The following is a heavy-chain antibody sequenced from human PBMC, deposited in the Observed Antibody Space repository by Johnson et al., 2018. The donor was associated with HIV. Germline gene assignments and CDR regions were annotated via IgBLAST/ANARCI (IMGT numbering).Heavy chain of an antibody. D-gene: IGHD3-16*01. CDR1: GFTFSSYG. CDR3: AREFGDLRAFDI. V-gene: IGHV3-33*01. J-gene: IGHJ3*02. Sequence: QVQLVESGGGVVQPGRSLRLSCAASGFTFSSYGMHWVRQAPGKGLEWVAVIWYDGSNKYYADSVKGRFTISRDNSKNTQYLQMNSLRAEDTAVYYCAREFGDLRAFDIWGQGTMVTVSS. CDR2: IWYDGSNK.